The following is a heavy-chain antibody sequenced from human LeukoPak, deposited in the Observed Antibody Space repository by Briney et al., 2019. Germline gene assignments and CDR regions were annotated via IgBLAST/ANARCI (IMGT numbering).Heavy chain of an antibody. CDR2: ISSSGST. CDR1: GDSISSGDYY. V-gene: IGHV4-61*02. J-gene: IGHJ4*02. CDR3: ARRAYSAAYWKHFDY. D-gene: IGHD1-1*01. Sequence: SETLSLTCTVSGDSISSGDYYWSWIRQPAGKGLEWIGRISSSGSTNYNPSLKSRVTISVDTSKNQFSLKLSFVTAADTAVYFCARRAYSAAYWKHFDYWGQGTLVTVSS.